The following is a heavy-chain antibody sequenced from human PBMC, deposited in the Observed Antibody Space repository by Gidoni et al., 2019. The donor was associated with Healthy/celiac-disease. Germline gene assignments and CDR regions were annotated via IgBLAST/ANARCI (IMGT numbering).Heavy chain of an antibody. D-gene: IGHD3-22*01. CDR2: IYPGDSDT. Sequence: EVQLVQSGAEVKKPGESLKIPCKGSGYSFTRYWIGWARQMPGKGLEWMGIIYPGDSDTRYSPSFQGQVTISADKSISTAYLQWSSLKASDTAMYYCAREGDYYDSSGTSYYYYGMDVWGQGTTVTVSS. V-gene: IGHV5-51*03. CDR3: AREGDYYDSSGTSYYYYGMDV. CDR1: GYSFTRYW. J-gene: IGHJ6*02.